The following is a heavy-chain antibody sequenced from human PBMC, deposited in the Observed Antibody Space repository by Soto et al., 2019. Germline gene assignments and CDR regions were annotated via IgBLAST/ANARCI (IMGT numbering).Heavy chain of an antibody. D-gene: IGHD4-4*01. V-gene: IGHV3-21*01. CDR1: GFTFSSYS. CDR2: ISSSSSYI. J-gene: IGHJ5*02. CDR3: ARDPPKVYSNYEFDP. Sequence: GGSLRLSCAASGFTFSSYSMNWVRQAPGKGLEWVSSISSSSSYIYYADSVKGRFTISRDNAKSSLYLQMNSLRAEDTAVYYCARDPPKVYSNYEFDPWGQGTLVTVSS.